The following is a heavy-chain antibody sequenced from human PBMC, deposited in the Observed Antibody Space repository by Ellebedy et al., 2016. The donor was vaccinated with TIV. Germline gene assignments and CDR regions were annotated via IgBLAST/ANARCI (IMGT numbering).Heavy chain of an antibody. V-gene: IGHV3-21*01. CDR1: EFTFSPYD. CDR3: ARSPSPTYNWGTNSVGAFDV. Sequence: GESLKISXVASEFTFSPYDMNWVRQAPGKGLEWVSSISSTGTSTFYADSVKGRFTISRDNTKTSLYLQMNSLRAEDTAVYYCARSPSPTYNWGTNSVGAFDVWGQGTMVTVSS. J-gene: IGHJ3*01. D-gene: IGHD3-16*01. CDR2: ISSTGTST.